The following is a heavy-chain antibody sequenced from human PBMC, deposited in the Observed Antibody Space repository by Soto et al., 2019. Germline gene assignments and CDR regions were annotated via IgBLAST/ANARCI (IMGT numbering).Heavy chain of an antibody. CDR2: IYYSGST. V-gene: IGHV4-31*03. D-gene: IGHD4-17*01. Sequence: QVQLQESGPGLVKPSQTLSLTCTVSGGSISSGGYYWSWIRQHPGKGLEWIGYIYYSGSTYYNPSLKSRVNISVDTSKNQFSLKLSSVTAADTAVYYCARDRGTVTTRDWFDPWGQGTLVTVSS. J-gene: IGHJ5*02. CDR1: GGSISSGGYY. CDR3: ARDRGTVTTRDWFDP.